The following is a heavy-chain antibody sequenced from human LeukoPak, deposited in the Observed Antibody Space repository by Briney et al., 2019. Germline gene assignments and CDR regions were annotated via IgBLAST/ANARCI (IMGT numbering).Heavy chain of an antibody. D-gene: IGHD5/OR15-5a*01. V-gene: IGHV3-74*01. Sequence: GGSLRLSCAASGLTFSSYWMHWVRQAPGKGLVWVSRINSDGSSTSYADSMKGRFTISRDNSKNTLYPQMNSLRAEDTAVYYCVRDRTVSTILDYWGQGTLVTVSS. CDR3: VRDRTVSTILDY. CDR1: GLTFSSYW. J-gene: IGHJ4*02. CDR2: INSDGSST.